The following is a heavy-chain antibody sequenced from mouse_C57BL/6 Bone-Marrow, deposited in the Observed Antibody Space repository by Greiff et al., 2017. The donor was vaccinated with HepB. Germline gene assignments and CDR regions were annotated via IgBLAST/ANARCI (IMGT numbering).Heavy chain of an antibody. CDR1: GFSLTSYG. Sequence: VQLQQSGPGLVQPSQSLSITCTVSGFSLTSYGVHWVRQSPGKGLEWLGVIWSGGSTDYNAAFISRLSISKDNAKSQVFFKMNRLQADDTAIYYCARKREYYDSYAMDYWGQGTSVTVSS. CDR2: IWSGGST. J-gene: IGHJ4*01. V-gene: IGHV2-2*01. D-gene: IGHD2-4*01. CDR3: ARKREYYDSYAMDY.